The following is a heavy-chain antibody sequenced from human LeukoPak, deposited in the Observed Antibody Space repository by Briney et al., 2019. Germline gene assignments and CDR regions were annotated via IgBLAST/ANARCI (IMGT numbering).Heavy chain of an antibody. CDR3: ARVVRYSSGPLTDLLPYYFDY. D-gene: IGHD6-19*01. V-gene: IGHV1-3*03. J-gene: IGHJ4*02. CDR2: INAGNGNT. CDR1: GFTFTSSA. Sequence: ASVKVSCKASGFTFTSSAMQWVRQARGQRLEWMGWINAGNGNTKYSQEFQGRVTITRDTSASAVYMELSSLRSDDMAVYYCARVVRYSSGPLTDLLPYYFDYWGQGTLVTVSS.